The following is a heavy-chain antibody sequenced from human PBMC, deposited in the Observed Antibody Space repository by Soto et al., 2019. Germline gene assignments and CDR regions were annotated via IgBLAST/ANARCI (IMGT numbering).Heavy chain of an antibody. CDR2: INAGNGNT. D-gene: IGHD2-2*02. CDR3: ARSGYCSSTSCYSVDYYYGMDV. V-gene: IGHV1-3*01. J-gene: IGHJ6*02. CDR1: GYTFTSYA. Sequence: ASVKVSCKASGYTFTSYAMHWVRRAPGQRLEWMGWINAGNGNTKYSQKFQGRVTITRDTSASTAYMELSSLRSEDTAVYYCARSGYCSSTSCYSVDYYYGMDVWGQGTTVTVSS.